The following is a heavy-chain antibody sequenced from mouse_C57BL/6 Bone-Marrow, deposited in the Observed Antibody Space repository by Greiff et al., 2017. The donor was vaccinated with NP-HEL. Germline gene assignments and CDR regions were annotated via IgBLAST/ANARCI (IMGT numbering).Heavy chain of an antibody. CDR2: ISSGSSTI. J-gene: IGHJ1*03. CDR3: AHYYYGSSWYFDV. Sequence: EVMLVESGGGLVKPGGSLKLSCAASGFTFSDYGMHWVRQAPEKGLEWVAYISSGSSTIYYADTVKGRFTISRDNAKNTLFLQMTSLRSEDTAMYYCAHYYYGSSWYFDVWGTGTTVTVSS. D-gene: IGHD1-1*01. CDR1: GFTFSDYG. V-gene: IGHV5-17*01.